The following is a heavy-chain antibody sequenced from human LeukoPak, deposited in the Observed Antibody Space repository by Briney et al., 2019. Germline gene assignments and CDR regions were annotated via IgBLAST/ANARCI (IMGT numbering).Heavy chain of an antibody. J-gene: IGHJ4*02. Sequence: MASETLSLTCTVSGGSISSSSYYWGWIRQPPGKGLEWIGSIYYSGSTYYNPSLKSRVTISVDTSKNQFSLKLSSVTAADTAVYYCARHLTSSIIFDYWGQGTLVTVSS. CDR2: IYYSGST. D-gene: IGHD3-9*01. CDR3: ARHLTSSIIFDY. V-gene: IGHV4-39*01. CDR1: GGSISSSSYY.